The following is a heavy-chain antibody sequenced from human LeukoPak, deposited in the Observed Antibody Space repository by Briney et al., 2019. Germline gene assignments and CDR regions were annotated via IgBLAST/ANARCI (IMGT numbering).Heavy chain of an antibody. V-gene: IGHV1-8*03. CDR2: MNPNSGNT. D-gene: IGHD5-18*01. CDR3: ATQTTWIQRRSKRPFDY. CDR1: GYTFTSYD. Sequence: GASVRVSCKASGYTFTSYDINWVRQATGQGLEWMGWMNPNSGNTGYAQKFQGRVTITRNTSISTAYMELSSLRSEDTAVYYCATQTTWIQRRSKRPFDYWGQGTLVTVSS. J-gene: IGHJ4*02.